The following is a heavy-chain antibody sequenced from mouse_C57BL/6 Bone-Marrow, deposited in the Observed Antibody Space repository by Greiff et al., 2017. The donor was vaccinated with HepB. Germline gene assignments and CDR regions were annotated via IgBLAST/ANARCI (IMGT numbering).Heavy chain of an antibody. V-gene: IGHV1-55*01. CDR2: IYPGSGST. D-gene: IGHD2-4*01. CDR3: AREEGDYDYDGGYYYAMDY. CDR1: GYTFTSYW. Sequence: QVQLQQPGAELVKPGASVKMSCKASGYTFTSYWITWVKQRPGQGLEWIGDIYPGSGSTNYNEKFKSKATLTVDTSSSTAYMQRSSLTSEDSAVYYCAREEGDYDYDGGYYYAMDYWGQGTSVTVSS. J-gene: IGHJ4*01.